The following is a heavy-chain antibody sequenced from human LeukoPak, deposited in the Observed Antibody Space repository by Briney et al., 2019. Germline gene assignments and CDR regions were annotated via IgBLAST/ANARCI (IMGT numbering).Heavy chain of an antibody. Sequence: GGSLRLSCAASGFTFSSYAMNWVRQAPGKGLEWVSGISGSGGSTFYADSVKGHFTISRDNSKNTLYLQINSLRAEDTAVYYCAKEDYDSSGNTIPLDYWGQGTLVTVSS. J-gene: IGHJ4*02. CDR2: ISGSGGST. CDR3: AKEDYDSSGNTIPLDY. D-gene: IGHD3-22*01. V-gene: IGHV3-23*01. CDR1: GFTFSSYA.